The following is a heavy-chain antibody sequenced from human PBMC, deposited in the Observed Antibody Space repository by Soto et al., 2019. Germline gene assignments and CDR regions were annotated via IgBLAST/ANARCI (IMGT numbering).Heavy chain of an antibody. CDR3: ARDGGSHSPPHVF. CDR1: GFTFSSYS. J-gene: IGHJ4*02. V-gene: IGHV3-21*01. Sequence: GGSLRLSCAASGFTFSSYSMNWVRQAPGKGLEWVSSISSSSSYIYYADSVKGRFTISRDNAKNSLYLQMNSLRAEDTAVYYCARDGGSHSPPHVFWGQGTLVTVSS. CDR2: ISSSSSYI. D-gene: IGHD1-26*01.